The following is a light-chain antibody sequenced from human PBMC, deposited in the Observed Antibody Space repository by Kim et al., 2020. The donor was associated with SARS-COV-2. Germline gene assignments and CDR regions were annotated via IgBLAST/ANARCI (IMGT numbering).Light chain of an antibody. CDR1: SSDVGGYNY. J-gene: IGLJ2*01. Sequence: QSFTISCTGTSSDVGGYNYVSWYQQHPGKAPKLMIYDVSKRPSGVPDRFSGSKSGNTASLTISGLQAEDEADYYCCSYAGSYTHVVFGGGTQLTVL. V-gene: IGLV2-11*01. CDR3: CSYAGSYTHVV. CDR2: DVS.